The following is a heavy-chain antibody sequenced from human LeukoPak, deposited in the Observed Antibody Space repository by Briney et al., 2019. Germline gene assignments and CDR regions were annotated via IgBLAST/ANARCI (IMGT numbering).Heavy chain of an antibody. D-gene: IGHD3-22*01. CDR1: GFIFNNYG. Sequence: GGSLRLSCAASGFIFNNYGLIWVRQAPGKGLEWVSAISNDGGGTQCADFVKGRFTISRDNSKHTLFLQMNSLRAEDTALYYCAKGSSGYFADLWGQGTLVTVSS. J-gene: IGHJ5*02. V-gene: IGHV3-23*01. CDR3: AKGSSGYFADL. CDR2: ISNDGGGT.